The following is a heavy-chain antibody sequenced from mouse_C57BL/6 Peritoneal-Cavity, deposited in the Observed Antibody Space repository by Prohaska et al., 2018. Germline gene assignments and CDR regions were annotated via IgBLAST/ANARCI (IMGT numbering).Heavy chain of an antibody. CDR2: IYPSDSET. Sequence: QVQLQQPGAELVRPGSSVKLSCKASGYTFTSYWMDWVKQRPGQGLEWIGNIYPSDSETHYNQKFKDKATLTVDKSYSTAYMQLSSLTSEDSAVYYCASEASHGDWYFDVWGTGTTVTVSS. CDR1: GYTFTSYW. D-gene: IGHD1-1*02. CDR3: ASEASHGDWYFDV. V-gene: IGHV1-61*01. J-gene: IGHJ1*03.